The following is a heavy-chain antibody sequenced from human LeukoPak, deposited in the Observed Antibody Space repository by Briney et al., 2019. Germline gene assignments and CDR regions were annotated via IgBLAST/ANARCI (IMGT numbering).Heavy chain of an antibody. V-gene: IGHV3-11*01. Sequence: GGSLRLSCAASGFTFSDYYMSWIRQAPGKGLEWVSYISSSGSTIYYADSVKGRFTISRDNAKNSLYLQMNSLRAEDTAVYYCAKGSDYDILTGYVHFDYWGQGTLVTVSP. CDR3: AKGSDYDILTGYVHFDY. CDR1: GFTFSDYY. J-gene: IGHJ4*02. CDR2: ISSSGSTI. D-gene: IGHD3-9*01.